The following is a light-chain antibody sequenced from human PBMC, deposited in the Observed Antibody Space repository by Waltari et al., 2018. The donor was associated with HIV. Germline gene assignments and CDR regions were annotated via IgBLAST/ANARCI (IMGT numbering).Light chain of an antibody. CDR3: SAYAGSNNLVL. CDR1: SSDVGGYNY. Sequence: QSALTQPPSASGSLGQSVTISCTGTSSDVGGYNYVSWYQQYPGEAPNIIIYDVNKRPSGVPDRFSGSTSGNTASMTVSGLQGADEAQYYCSAYAGSNNLVLFGGGTKLTVL. V-gene: IGLV2-8*01. CDR2: DVN. J-gene: IGLJ2*01.